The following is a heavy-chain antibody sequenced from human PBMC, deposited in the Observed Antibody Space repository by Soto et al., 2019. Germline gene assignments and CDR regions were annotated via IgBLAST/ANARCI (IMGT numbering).Heavy chain of an antibody. CDR2: TYYRSKWYN. J-gene: IGHJ5*02. CDR3: ARGSLSSSWSENWFDP. Sequence: SQTLSLTCAISGDSVSSNSAAWNWIRQSPSRGLEWLGRTYYRSKWYNDYAVSVKSRITINPDTSKNQFSLQLNSVTPEDTAVYYCARGSLSSSWSENWFDPWGQGTLVTVSS. CDR1: GDSVSSNSAA. V-gene: IGHV6-1*01. D-gene: IGHD6-13*01.